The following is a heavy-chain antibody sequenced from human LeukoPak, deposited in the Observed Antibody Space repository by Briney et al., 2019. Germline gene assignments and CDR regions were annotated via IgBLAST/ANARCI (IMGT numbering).Heavy chain of an antibody. CDR2: IYHSGST. CDR3: ARVGGRLVVPAAIPDY. V-gene: IGHV4-30-2*01. Sequence: SETLSLTCTVSGGSISSGGYYWSWIRQPPGKGLEWIGYIYHSGSTYYDPSLKSRVTISVDRSKNQFSLKLSSVTAADTAVYYCARVGGRLVVPAAIPDYWGQGTLVTVSS. J-gene: IGHJ4*02. CDR1: GGSISSGGYY. D-gene: IGHD2-2*02.